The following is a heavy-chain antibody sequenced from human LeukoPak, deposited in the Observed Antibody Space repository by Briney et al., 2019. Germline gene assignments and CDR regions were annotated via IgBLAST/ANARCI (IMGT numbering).Heavy chain of an antibody. CDR3: ARGVDFWSGYQNWFDP. CDR2: MYTSGSI. D-gene: IGHD3-3*01. CDR1: GGSISNYY. J-gene: IGHJ5*02. V-gene: IGHV4-4*07. Sequence: SETLSLTCTVSGGSISNYYWSWIRQPAGEGLEWIGRMYTSGSINYNPSLKSRVTMSVDTSKNQFSLNLSSVTAADTAVYYCARGVDFWSGYQNWFDPWGQGTLVSVSS.